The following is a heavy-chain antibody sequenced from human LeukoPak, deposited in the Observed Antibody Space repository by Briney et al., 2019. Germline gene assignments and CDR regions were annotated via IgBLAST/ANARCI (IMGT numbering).Heavy chain of an antibody. Sequence: SETLSLTCTVSGGSISSYYWSWIRQPAGKGLEWIGRIYTSGSTEYNPSLKSRVTISVDTSKNQFSLKLTSVTAADTAVYYCARELGTAYYGSGNYHYNAIYYYLGVWGKGTTATISS. CDR1: GGSISSYY. V-gene: IGHV4-4*07. CDR3: ARELGTAYYGSGNYHYNAIYYYLGV. CDR2: IYTSGST. J-gene: IGHJ6*03. D-gene: IGHD3-10*01.